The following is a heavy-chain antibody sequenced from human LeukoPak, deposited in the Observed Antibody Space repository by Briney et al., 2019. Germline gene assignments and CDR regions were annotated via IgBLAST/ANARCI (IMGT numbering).Heavy chain of an antibody. Sequence: ASVKVSCKASGYTFNDDYMHWVRQAPGQGLEWMGWINPNSGGTHYRQNFQGRVTMTRDTSISTAYMELSRLRSDDTAVYYCARGKSGSYSWFHTSGQGTLVTVSS. J-gene: IGHJ5*02. V-gene: IGHV1-2*02. CDR2: INPNSGGT. D-gene: IGHD1-26*01. CDR3: ARGKSGSYSWFHT. CDR1: GYTFNDDY.